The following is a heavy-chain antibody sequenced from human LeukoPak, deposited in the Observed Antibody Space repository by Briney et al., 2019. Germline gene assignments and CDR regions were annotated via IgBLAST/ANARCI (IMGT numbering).Heavy chain of an antibody. V-gene: IGHV1-2*02. CDR3: AAFSIDYGDYLPSLDY. CDR2: INPNGGGT. Sequence: ASVKVSCKASGYTFTGYYMHWVRQAPGQGLEWMGWINPNGGGTNYAQKFQGRVTMTRDTSISTAYMELSRLRSDDTAVYYCAAFSIDYGDYLPSLDYWGQGTLVTVSS. D-gene: IGHD4-17*01. CDR1: GYTFTGYY. J-gene: IGHJ4*02.